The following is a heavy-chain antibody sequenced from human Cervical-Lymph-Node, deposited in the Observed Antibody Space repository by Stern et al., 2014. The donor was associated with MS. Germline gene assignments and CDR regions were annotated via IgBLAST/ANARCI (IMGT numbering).Heavy chain of an antibody. CDR2: INPSGGST. D-gene: IGHD6-19*01. Sequence: QLVQSGAEVKTPGASVKLSCKASGYTFISYYIHWVRQAPGQGLELMGIINPSGGSTSYAQKFQGRVTMTRDTSTSTVYMELSSLRSEDTAVYYCAREVAGHRLGMMDVWGQGTSVTVSS. J-gene: IGHJ6*02. V-gene: IGHV1-46*01. CDR1: GYTFISYY. CDR3: AREVAGHRLGMMDV.